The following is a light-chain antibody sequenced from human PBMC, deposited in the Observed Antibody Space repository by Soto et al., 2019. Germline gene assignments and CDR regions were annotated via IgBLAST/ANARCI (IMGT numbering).Light chain of an antibody. CDR1: QSVSSSY. CDR3: QQYGNTLSI. V-gene: IGKV3-20*01. J-gene: IGKJ2*01. CDR2: DAS. Sequence: EIVLTQSPGTLSLSLGERATLSCRASQSVSSSYLAWDQQKPGQAPRLLIHDASSSATGIPDRLSGSGAGTDFTLTSSRLEPEDFGMYYCQQYGNTLSIFGQGTKLEIK.